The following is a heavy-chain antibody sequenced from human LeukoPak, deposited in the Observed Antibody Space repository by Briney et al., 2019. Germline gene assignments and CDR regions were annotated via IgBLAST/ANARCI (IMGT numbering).Heavy chain of an antibody. Sequence: PGGSLRLSCAASGFTFSSYSMNWVRQAPGKGLEWVSSISSSSSYIYYADSVKGRFTISRDNAKNSLYLQMNSLKTEDTAVYYCTPTGYSGYDLSHPFDYWGQGTLVTVSS. CDR3: TPTGYSGYDLSHPFDY. J-gene: IGHJ4*02. V-gene: IGHV3-21*04. CDR1: GFTFSSYS. CDR2: ISSSSSYI. D-gene: IGHD5-12*01.